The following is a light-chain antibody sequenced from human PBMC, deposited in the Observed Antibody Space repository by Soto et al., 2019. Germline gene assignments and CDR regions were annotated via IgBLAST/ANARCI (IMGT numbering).Light chain of an antibody. CDR2: AAS. CDR3: QQANSFPRT. CDR1: QDTSTW. J-gene: IGKJ1*01. V-gene: IGKV1D-12*01. Sequence: DIQMTQSPSSVSASVGDRVTITCRASQDTSTWLAWYQQKPGKAPMLLIYAASNLQTGVTSRFSGSGSGKDFTLTISSLRPEDFATYYCQQANSFPRTFGQGTKVEIK.